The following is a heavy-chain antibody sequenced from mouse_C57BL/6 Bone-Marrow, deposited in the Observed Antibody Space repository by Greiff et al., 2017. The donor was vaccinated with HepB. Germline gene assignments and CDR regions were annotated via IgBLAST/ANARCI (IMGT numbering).Heavy chain of an antibody. J-gene: IGHJ2*01. CDR3: TRGGDYYGSSPFDY. CDR1: GYTFTDYE. CDR2: IDPETGGT. Sequence: ESGAELVRPGASVTLSCKASGYTFTDYEMHWVKQTPVHGLEWIGAIDPETGGTAYNQKFKGKAILTADKSSSTAYMELRSLTSEDSAVYYCTRGGDYYGSSPFDYWGQGTTLTVSS. D-gene: IGHD1-1*01. V-gene: IGHV1-15*01.